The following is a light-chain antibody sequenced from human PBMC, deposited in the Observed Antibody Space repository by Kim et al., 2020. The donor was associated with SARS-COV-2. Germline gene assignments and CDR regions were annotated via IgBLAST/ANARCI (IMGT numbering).Light chain of an antibody. V-gene: IGKV1-5*03. J-gene: IGKJ2*01. CDR3: QLYFSYSP. Sequence: LSVYVRDRITLTCRVSPSIINVFALYQHKAGNAPKLLMYQASRLQSGVPSRFTGSVSETSFTLTTSSLQPDDFPTYSCQLYFSYSPFGRGPKLEF. CDR1: PSIINV. CDR2: QAS.